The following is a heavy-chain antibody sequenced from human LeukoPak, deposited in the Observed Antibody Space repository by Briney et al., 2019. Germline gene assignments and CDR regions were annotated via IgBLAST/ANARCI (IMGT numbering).Heavy chain of an antibody. CDR2: ITSSGRTP. J-gene: IGHJ4*02. D-gene: IGHD3-10*01. Sequence: GGSLRLSCAASGFTFTYYGMHWVRQAPGKGLEWVASITSSGRTPYYTDSVKGRFTIFRDNSKNTLYLQMNSLRGEDTAIYYCAKDRPNFYETSGAYYKMKGDFWGQGSLVTVSS. CDR3: AKDRPNFYETSGAYYKMKGDF. CDR1: GFTFTYYG. V-gene: IGHV3-23*01.